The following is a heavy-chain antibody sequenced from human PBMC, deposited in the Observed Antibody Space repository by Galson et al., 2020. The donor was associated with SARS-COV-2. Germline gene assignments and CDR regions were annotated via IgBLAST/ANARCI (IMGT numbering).Heavy chain of an antibody. D-gene: IGHD3-9*01. Sequence: PGGSLRLSCAASEFTLSRYTMNWVRQAPGKGLEWVSSISGTTSDIFYADSVKGRFSISRDNADNSLFLQMNSLRAEDTAVYYCARDPSGGDYNIMTGAYLYYLDLWGQGTLVTVSS. CDR2: ISGTTSDI. J-gene: IGHJ4*02. CDR1: EFTLSRYT. V-gene: IGHV3-21*06. CDR3: ARDPSGGDYNIMTGAYLYYLDL.